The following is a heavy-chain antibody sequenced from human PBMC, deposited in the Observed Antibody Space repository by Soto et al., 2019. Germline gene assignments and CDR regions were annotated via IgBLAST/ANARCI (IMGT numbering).Heavy chain of an antibody. V-gene: IGHV4-59*12. CDR2: IYYSGST. D-gene: IGHD4-17*01. J-gene: IGHJ4*02. Sequence: SETLSLTWTVVGGYISSYDWSCIRQPPGKGLEWIGYIYYSGSTNYNPSLKSRVAISVDTSKNQFSLKLTSVTAADTAVYYCARSPEATVTAFDYWGQGTLVTVSS. CDR3: ARSPEATVTAFDY. CDR1: GGYISSYD.